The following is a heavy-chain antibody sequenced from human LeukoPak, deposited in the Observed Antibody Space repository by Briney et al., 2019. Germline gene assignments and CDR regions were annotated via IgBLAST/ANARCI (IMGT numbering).Heavy chain of an antibody. J-gene: IGHJ4*02. Sequence: SETLSLTCTVSGGSISSGGYYWSWIRQPPGKGLEWIGYIYHSGSTYYNPSLKSRVTISVDRSKNQFSLKLSSVTAADTAVYYCARGSHCSSTSCYSFDYWGQGTLVTVSS. CDR2: IYHSGST. CDR3: ARGSHCSSTSCYSFDY. CDR1: GGSISSGGYY. V-gene: IGHV4-30-2*01. D-gene: IGHD2-2*02.